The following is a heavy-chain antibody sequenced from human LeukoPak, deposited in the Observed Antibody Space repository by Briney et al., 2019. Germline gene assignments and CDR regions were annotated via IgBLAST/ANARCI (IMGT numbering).Heavy chain of an antibody. CDR2: IHTSGST. Sequence: SETLSLTCTVSGGSISSYYWSWIRQPPGKGLEWIGYIHTSGSTYYNPSLKSRVTISVDTSKNQFSLKLSSVTAADTAVYYCARCRTLGVSGGCCWFDPWGQGTLVTVST. CDR1: GGSISSYY. V-gene: IGHV4-4*09. CDR3: ARCRTLGVSGGCCWFDP. D-gene: IGHD3-16*01. J-gene: IGHJ5*02.